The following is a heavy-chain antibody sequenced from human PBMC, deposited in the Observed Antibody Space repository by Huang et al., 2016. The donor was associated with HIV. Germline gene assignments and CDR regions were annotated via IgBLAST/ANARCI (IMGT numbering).Heavy chain of an antibody. CDR2: SNHNGNT. D-gene: IGHD3-10*01. CDR1: GESFSGYY. J-gene: IGHJ2*01. V-gene: IGHV4-34*01. CDR3: ARGRSMVVFPIRYWYFDL. Sequence: KPSETLSLTCAVFGESFSGYYWTWIRQPPGKGLEWIGESNHNGNTNYNPSLKSPVTRSVDTSRNQISLNLSSVTAADTAVYYCARGRSMVVFPIRYWYFDLWGRGTLVTVSS.